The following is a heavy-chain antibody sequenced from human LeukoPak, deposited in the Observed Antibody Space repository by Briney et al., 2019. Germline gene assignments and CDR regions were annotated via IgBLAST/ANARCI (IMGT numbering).Heavy chain of an antibody. Sequence: PGGSLRLSCAASGFTFSSYAMSWVRQAPGKGLEWVSAISGSGGSTYYADSVKGRFTISRDNSKNTLYLQMNSLRAEDTAVYYCAKDLRIQLWLGWDYWGQGTLVTVSS. CDR2: ISGSGGST. J-gene: IGHJ4*02. V-gene: IGHV3-23*01. D-gene: IGHD5-18*01. CDR3: AKDLRIQLWLGWDY. CDR1: GFTFSSYA.